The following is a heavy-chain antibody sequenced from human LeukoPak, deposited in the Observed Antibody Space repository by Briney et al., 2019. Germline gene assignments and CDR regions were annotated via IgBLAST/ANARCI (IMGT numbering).Heavy chain of an antibody. J-gene: IGHJ4*02. V-gene: IGHV1-2*02. Sequence: APVKVSCKASGYTFTGYYMHWVRQAPGQGLEWMGWINPNSGGTNYAQKFQGRVTMTRDTSISTAYMELSRLRSDDTAVYYCARDNFEYYYGSGSSYYFDYWGQGTLVTVSS. CDR1: GYTFTGYY. CDR2: INPNSGGT. CDR3: ARDNFEYYYGSGSSYYFDY. D-gene: IGHD3-10*01.